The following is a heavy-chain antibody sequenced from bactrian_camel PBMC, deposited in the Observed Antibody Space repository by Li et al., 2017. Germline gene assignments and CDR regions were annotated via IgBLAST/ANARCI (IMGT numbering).Heavy chain of an antibody. CDR2: IRRDGGET. J-gene: IGHJ4*01. V-gene: IGHV3S32*01. D-gene: IGHD4*01. CDR1: GHSRGSNC. CDR3: AAGKYGTWARPCDYTY. Sequence: DVQLVESGGGSVQAGGSLRLSCKVSGHSRGSNCVGWYRLPPGRAPAEREGIAAIRRDGGETWYAASVKGRFTISRDNAKNSVYLQMNSLKLEDTAMYYCAAGKYGTWARPCDYTYWGQGTQVTVS.